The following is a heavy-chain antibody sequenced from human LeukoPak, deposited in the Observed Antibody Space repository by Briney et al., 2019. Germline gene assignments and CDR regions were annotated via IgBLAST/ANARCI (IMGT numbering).Heavy chain of an antibody. CDR3: AKFGGNSRNYFDY. CDR2: IGSGGGST. V-gene: IGHV3-23*01. Sequence: GGSLRLSCAASGFSYAMTWVRQAPGKGLEWVSAIGSGGGSTSYADSVKGRFTISRGNSKNTLYLQMNSLRAEDTAVYYCAKFGGNSRNYFDYWGQGTLVTVSS. J-gene: IGHJ4*02. D-gene: IGHD4-23*01. CDR1: GFSYA.